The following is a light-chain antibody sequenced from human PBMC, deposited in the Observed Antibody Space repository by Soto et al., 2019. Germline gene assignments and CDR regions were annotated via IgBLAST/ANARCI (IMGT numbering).Light chain of an antibody. CDR2: GAS. J-gene: IGKJ5*01. CDR3: QQYGSSPT. Sequence: EIVLTQSPVTLSLSPGERATLSCRASQSVSSSYLAWYQQKPGQAPRLLIYGASSRATGIPDRFSGSGSGTDFTLTISRLKPEDFAVYYCQQYGSSPTFGQGTRLEIK. CDR1: QSVSSSY. V-gene: IGKV3-20*01.